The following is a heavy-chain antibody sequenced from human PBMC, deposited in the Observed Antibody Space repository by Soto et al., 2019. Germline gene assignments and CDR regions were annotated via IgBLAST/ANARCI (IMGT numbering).Heavy chain of an antibody. Sequence: SETLSLTCTVSGGSINSTTYYWGWIRQSPGRGLEWIGNIYYSGKTYYSPSLKIRVSISVDSSRNQFSLRLSSVTAADTAIYYWGRPWGIGMATPVCWGQ. V-gene: IGHV4-39*01. CDR1: GGSINSTTYY. CDR2: IYYSGKT. D-gene: IGHD2-15*01. J-gene: IGHJ1*01. CDR3: GRPWGIGMATPVC.